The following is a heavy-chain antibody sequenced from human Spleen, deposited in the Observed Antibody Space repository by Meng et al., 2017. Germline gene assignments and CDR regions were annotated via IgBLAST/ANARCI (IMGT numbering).Heavy chain of an antibody. V-gene: IGHV4-39*07. CDR3: ARVGSSWFWYFDL. CDR2: IYYSGLT. J-gene: IGHJ2*01. Sequence: SETLSLTCGVSGGSTSSSGYYWAWIRQPSGKGLEWIGSIYYSGLTYYNPSLKSRVTISLDTSRNQFSLKLTSVTAADTAVYYCARVGSSWFWYFDLWGRGTLVTVS. D-gene: IGHD6-13*01. CDR1: GGSTSSSGYY.